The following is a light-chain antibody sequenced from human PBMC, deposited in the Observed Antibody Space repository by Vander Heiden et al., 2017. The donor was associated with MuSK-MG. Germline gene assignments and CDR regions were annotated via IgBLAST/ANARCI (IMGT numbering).Light chain of an antibody. CDR2: ENN. CDR3: GTWDSSLRSYV. V-gene: IGLV1-51*02. J-gene: IGLJ1*01. Sequence: QSVLTPPPSVSSAPGPRVTISCSGSSSNIGNNYVSWYQQLPGTAPKLLIYENNKRPSGIPDRFSGSKSGTSATLGITGLQTGDEADYYCGTWDSSLRSYVFGTGTKVTVL. CDR1: SSNIGNNY.